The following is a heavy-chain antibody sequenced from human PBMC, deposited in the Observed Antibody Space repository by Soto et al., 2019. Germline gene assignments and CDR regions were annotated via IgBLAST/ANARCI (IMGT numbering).Heavy chain of an antibody. CDR1: GYTFTTYD. CDR2: MNPNRTNT. Sequence: QVQLMQSGAEVKKPGASVKVSCKASGYTFTTYDINWVRQAPGQGLEWMGWMNPNRTNTGYAEKFQGRVTMPRDTSTSTAYMELSSLRYDDTAVYYCVRGGFLSHDHVIIAPATLGFDPWGQGTLVTVSS. D-gene: IGHD2-2*01. V-gene: IGHV1-8*01. J-gene: IGHJ5*02. CDR3: VRGGFLSHDHVIIAPATLGFDP.